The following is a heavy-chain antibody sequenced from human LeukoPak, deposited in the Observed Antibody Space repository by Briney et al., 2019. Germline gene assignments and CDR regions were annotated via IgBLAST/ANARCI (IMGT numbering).Heavy chain of an antibody. V-gene: IGHV3-21*01. CDR2: ISSSSSYL. Sequence: GGSLRLSCAASGFTFSSYSMNWVRQAPGKGLEWVSSISSSSSYLYYADSVKGRFTISRDNAKNLLYLQMNSLRAEDTAVYFCARDHYGSGTYYDKNFDYWGQGTLVTVSS. J-gene: IGHJ4*02. CDR1: GFTFSSYS. CDR3: ARDHYGSGTYYDKNFDY. D-gene: IGHD3-10*01.